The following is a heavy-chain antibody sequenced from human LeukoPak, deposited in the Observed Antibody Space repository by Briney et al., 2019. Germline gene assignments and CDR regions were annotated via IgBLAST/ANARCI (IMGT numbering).Heavy chain of an antibody. J-gene: IGHJ4*02. Sequence: GGSLRLSCAASGFTFRSYAMSWVRQAPGKGLEWVSTISGTGVSTYYAEPVQGRLTISRDNTNNTLYLQLNSLRAEDTALYYCVKASVRAPYGDYRMGYDYWGQGTLVTVSS. CDR1: GFTFRSYA. D-gene: IGHD4-17*01. V-gene: IGHV3-23*01. CDR2: ISGTGVST. CDR3: VKASVRAPYGDYRMGYDY.